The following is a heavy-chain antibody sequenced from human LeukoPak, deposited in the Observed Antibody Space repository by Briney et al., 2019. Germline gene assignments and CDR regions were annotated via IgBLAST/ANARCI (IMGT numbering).Heavy chain of an antibody. CDR3: ARLHPDRDGYMRRSFDS. Sequence: PSETLSLTCTVSGGSISSYYWSWIRQPPGKGLEWIAYIYYIGTTNSNPSLKSRVTISLDTSKNQFSLQLSSVTAADTAVYYCARLHPDRDGYMRRSFDSWGQGTLVTVSS. CDR1: GGSISSYY. J-gene: IGHJ5*01. D-gene: IGHD5-24*01. CDR2: IYYIGTT. V-gene: IGHV4-59*08.